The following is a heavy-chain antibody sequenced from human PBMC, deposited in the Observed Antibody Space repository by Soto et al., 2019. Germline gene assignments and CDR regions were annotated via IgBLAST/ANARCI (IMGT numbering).Heavy chain of an antibody. Sequence: QVQLVESGGGMVQPGRSLRLSCSASGFTFSGYAIHWVRQAPGKGLEWVAVLSYDGSNEYYADSVKGRFTMSRDNSKNMVYLQMDSLSLEDTAVYYCAREQGFYLVRGDIDSWGQGTPVTVSS. D-gene: IGHD3-10*01. CDR3: AREQGFYLVRGDIDS. V-gene: IGHV3-30*01. CDR1: GFTFSGYA. CDR2: LSYDGSNE. J-gene: IGHJ4*02.